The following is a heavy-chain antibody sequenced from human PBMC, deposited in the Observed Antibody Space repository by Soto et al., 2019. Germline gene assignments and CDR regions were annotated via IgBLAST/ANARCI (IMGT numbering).Heavy chain of an antibody. Sequence: ASVKVSCKASGYTFTSYGISWVRQAPGQGLEWMGWISAYNGNTNYAQKLQGRVTITADKSTSTAYMELSSLRSEDTAVYYCARDSGLWFGELYPLWGQGTLVTVSS. CDR2: ISAYNGNT. CDR1: GYTFTSYG. J-gene: IGHJ4*02. CDR3: ARDSGLWFGELYPL. V-gene: IGHV1-18*01. D-gene: IGHD3-10*01.